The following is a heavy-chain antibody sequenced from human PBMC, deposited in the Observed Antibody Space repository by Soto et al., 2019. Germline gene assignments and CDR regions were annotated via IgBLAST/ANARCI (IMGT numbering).Heavy chain of an antibody. J-gene: IGHJ4*02. Sequence: QVQLQEPGPRLVEPSQTLSLTCTVSGGSISSGDYYWSWIRQPPGTGLEWIGHIYNSGSTYSNPSRKSRVTISVDMSKNQFSLKLSSVTAADTAVYYCARGPSGDKVDYWGQGTLVTVSS. V-gene: IGHV4-30-4*01. CDR3: ARGPSGDKVDY. D-gene: IGHD1-26*01. CDR1: GGSISSGDYY. CDR2: IYNSGST.